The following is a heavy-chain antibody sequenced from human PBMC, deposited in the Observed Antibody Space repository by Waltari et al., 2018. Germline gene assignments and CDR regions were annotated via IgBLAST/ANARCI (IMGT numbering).Heavy chain of an antibody. Sequence: EVQLVESGGGLVKPGESLSLSCAASGFPFRCSPITWVRQAPGKGLEWVSSISTSGSYRYYADSVKGRFTISRDNAKNSLSLQMTHLRVEDTALYYCARDAEDIVESGAFDIWGQGTVVTVSS. CDR2: ISTSGSYR. D-gene: IGHD2-15*01. V-gene: IGHV3-21*01. CDR3: ARDAEDIVESGAFDI. CDR1: GFPFRCSP. J-gene: IGHJ3*02.